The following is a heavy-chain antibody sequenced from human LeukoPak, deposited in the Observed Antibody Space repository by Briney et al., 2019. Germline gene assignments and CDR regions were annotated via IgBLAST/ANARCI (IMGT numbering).Heavy chain of an antibody. CDR1: GGSFSGYY. Sequence: SETLSLTCAVYGGSFSGYYWSWIRQPPGKGLEWIGEINHSGSTNYNPSLKSRVTISVDTSKNQFSLKLSSVTAADTAVYYCARGIVATIRWDYYYMDVWGNGTTDTISS. CDR3: ARGIVATIRWDYYYMDV. D-gene: IGHD5-12*01. J-gene: IGHJ6*03. CDR2: INHSGST. V-gene: IGHV4-34*01.